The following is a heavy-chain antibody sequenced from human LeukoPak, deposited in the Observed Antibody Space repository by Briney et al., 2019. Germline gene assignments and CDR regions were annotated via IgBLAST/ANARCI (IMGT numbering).Heavy chain of an antibody. V-gene: IGHV1-2*06. J-gene: IGHJ5*02. CDR3: ARDPGITGTTCWFDP. CDR2: INPNSGGT. CDR1: GYTFTGYY. Sequence: ASVKVSCKASGYTFTGYYMHWVRQAPGQGLEWMGRINPNSGGTNYAQKFQGRVTMTRDTSIGTAYMELSRLRSDDTAVYYCARDPGITGTTCWFDPWGQGTLVTVSS. D-gene: IGHD1-7*01.